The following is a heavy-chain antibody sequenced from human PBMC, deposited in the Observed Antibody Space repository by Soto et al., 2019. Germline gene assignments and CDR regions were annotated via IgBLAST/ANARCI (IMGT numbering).Heavy chain of an antibody. CDR1: GLTFDDHG. CDR3: AKPTYSSSWSPFDY. V-gene: IGHV3-20*04. CDR2: INWNGGST. J-gene: IGHJ4*02. D-gene: IGHD6-13*01. Sequence: GGSLRLSCAASGLTFDDHGMSWVRQAPGKGLEWVSGINWNGGSTGYADSVKGRFTISRDNAKNSLYLQMNSLRAEDTALYYCAKPTYSSSWSPFDYWGQGTLVTVSS.